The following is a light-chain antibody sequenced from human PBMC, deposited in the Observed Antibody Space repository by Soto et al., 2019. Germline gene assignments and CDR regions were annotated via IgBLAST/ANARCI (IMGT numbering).Light chain of an antibody. CDR2: GAS. V-gene: IGKV1-5*01. Sequence: DIQMTQSPSTRSASVGDRVTITCRASQSISTWLAWYRQKPGKAPKVLIYGASSLESGVTSRFSGSGSGTEFSLNISRLQRDDFGTYYCQQYKNYLTFGPGTKVDIK. J-gene: IGKJ3*01. CDR3: QQYKNYLT. CDR1: QSISTW.